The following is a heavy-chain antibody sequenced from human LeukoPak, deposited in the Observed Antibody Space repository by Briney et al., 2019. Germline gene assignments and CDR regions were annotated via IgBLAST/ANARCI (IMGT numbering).Heavy chain of an antibody. V-gene: IGHV3-23*01. CDR1: GFTFSNYA. Sequence: GGSPRLSCAASGFTFSNYAIHWVRQAPGKGLEWVSIVGGRGVKTYYADSVKGRFTISRDNSKNTVYLQMNSLRAEDTAVYYCAKRGDCSGTCTYDYWGQGTLVTVSS. CDR3: AKRGDCSGTCTYDY. J-gene: IGHJ4*02. CDR2: VGGRGVKT. D-gene: IGHD2-15*01.